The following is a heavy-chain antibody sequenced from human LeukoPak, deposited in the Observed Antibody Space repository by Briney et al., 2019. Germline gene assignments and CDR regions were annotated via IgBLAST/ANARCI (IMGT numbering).Heavy chain of an antibody. J-gene: IGHJ4*02. V-gene: IGHV1-69*04. CDR1: GGTFSSYA. D-gene: IGHD1-26*01. CDR2: IIPILGIA. CDR3: ASAGIVGATALYYFDY. Sequence: SVKVSCKASGGTFSSYAISWVRQAPGQGLEWMGRIIPILGIANYAQKFQGRVTITADKSTSTAYVELSSLRSEDTAVYYCASAGIVGATALYYFDYWGQGTLVTVSS.